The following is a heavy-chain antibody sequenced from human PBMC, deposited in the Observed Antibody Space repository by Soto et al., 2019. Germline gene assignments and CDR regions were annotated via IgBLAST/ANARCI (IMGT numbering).Heavy chain of an antibody. J-gene: IGHJ4*02. Sequence: ESVGGVVQPGRSLRLSCAASGFTFSTYAMHWVRQAPGKGLEWVAGISNDASKTYYADSVTGRFTFSRDNSKNTLYLQMNSLRAEDTAVYYCARESEDLTSNFDYWGQGTLVTVSS. CDR3: ARESEDLTSNFDY. CDR1: GFTFSTYA. CDR2: ISNDASKT. V-gene: IGHV3-30-3*01.